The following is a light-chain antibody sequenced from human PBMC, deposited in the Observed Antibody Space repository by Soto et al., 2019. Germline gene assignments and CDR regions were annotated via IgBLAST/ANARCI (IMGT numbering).Light chain of an antibody. CDR2: YAS. CDR3: QQRNSWPPT. CDR1: QSVGND. V-gene: IGKV3-11*01. Sequence: EIVLTQSPATLSLTRGDRATLSCRASQSVGNDLVWYHQKRGQAPRVLIYYASNRATGIPARFSGSGSGTDFTLTISGLEPEDFAFYYCQQRNSWPPTFGGGTRVEIK. J-gene: IGKJ4*01.